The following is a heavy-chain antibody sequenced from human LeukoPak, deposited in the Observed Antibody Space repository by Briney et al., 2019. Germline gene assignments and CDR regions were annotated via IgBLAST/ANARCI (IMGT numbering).Heavy chain of an antibody. CDR3: ARGNYYDSSGYYFNHWFDP. CDR2: IYYSGST. Sequence: SETLSLICTVSCVPISSLRYYWGSTRQPPGTGLEWIGCIYYSGSTYYTPSLKRRVTLSVDPSNNQSSLNLSSVTAADTAVYYCARGNYYDSSGYYFNHWFDPWGQRTLGTVSS. J-gene: IGHJ5*02. D-gene: IGHD3-22*01. V-gene: IGHV4-39*07. CDR1: CVPISSLRYY.